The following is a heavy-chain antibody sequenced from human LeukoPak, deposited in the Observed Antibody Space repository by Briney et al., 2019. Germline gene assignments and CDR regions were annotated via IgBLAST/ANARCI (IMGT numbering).Heavy chain of an antibody. V-gene: IGHV3-7*05. CDR3: ATSRHNSFDP. Sequence: GGSLKLSCAASGFTFSTSWMSWLRQAPGQGLEWVANVKEDGSDKYYVGSVKGRFTVSRDKAKNSLYLQMNSLRSEDTAVYYCATSRHNSFDPWRQGTLVTVSS. CDR1: GFTFSTSW. CDR2: VKEDGSDK. D-gene: IGHD1-1*01. J-gene: IGHJ5*02.